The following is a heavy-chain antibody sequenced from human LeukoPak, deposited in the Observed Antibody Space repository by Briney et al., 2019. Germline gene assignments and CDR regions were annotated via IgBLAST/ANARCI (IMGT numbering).Heavy chain of an antibody. V-gene: IGHV4-34*01. CDR2: INHSGST. CDR1: GGSLSGYY. J-gene: IGHJ6*03. Sequence: SDTLSLTCAVYGGSLSGYYWSWVRQPPGKGLEWLGEINHSGSTNFNTSLKSRVTISVDTSRNHFFLKLGSVTAAETAVYYCARGYSYYDYFMDVWGKGTTVTISS. D-gene: IGHD4-11*01. CDR3: ARGYSYYDYFMDV.